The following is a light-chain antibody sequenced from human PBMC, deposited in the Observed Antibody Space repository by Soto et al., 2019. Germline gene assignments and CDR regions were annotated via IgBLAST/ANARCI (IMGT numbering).Light chain of an antibody. J-gene: IGKJ1*01. Sequence: EIVMTQSPATLSVSPGERATLSCRASQSVNSNLAWYQQKPDQAPRLLIYDASTRATGIPARFTGSGSGTEFNLTINSLQSEDFAIYHCQQYNNWPPGTLGQGTRVEMK. V-gene: IGKV3-15*01. CDR1: QSVNSN. CDR3: QQYNNWPPGT. CDR2: DAS.